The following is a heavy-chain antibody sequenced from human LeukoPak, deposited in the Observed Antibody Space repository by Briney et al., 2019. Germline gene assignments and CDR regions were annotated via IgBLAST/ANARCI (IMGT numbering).Heavy chain of an antibody. V-gene: IGHV3-23*01. CDR1: GFTFNNFA. Sequence: GGSLRLSCSASGFTFNNFAMSWVRQAPGKGLEWVATIGGSGDTTFYADSVKGRFTISRDNSKNTLYLQVNSLRAEDTAVYYCAKAKSYYSNYDYWGQGTLVTVSS. CDR2: IGGSGDTT. D-gene: IGHD4-11*01. CDR3: AKAKSYYSNYDY. J-gene: IGHJ4*02.